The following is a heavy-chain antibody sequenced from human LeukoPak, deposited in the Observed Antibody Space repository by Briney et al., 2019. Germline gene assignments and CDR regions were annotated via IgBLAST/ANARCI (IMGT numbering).Heavy chain of an antibody. D-gene: IGHD3-16*01. CDR2: INPNGGGT. CDR1: GYTFTGYY. CDR3: ARDYDYVWGSPYYFDY. Sequence: GASVKVSCKASGYTFTGYYMHWVRQARGQGLEWMGWINPNGGGTNYAQKFQGRVTMTRDTSISTAYMELSRLRSDDTAVYYCARDYDYVWGSPYYFDYWGQGTLVTVSS. V-gene: IGHV1-2*02. J-gene: IGHJ4*02.